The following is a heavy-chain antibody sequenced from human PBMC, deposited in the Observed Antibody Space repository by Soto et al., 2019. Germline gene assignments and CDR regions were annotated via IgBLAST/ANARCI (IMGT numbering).Heavy chain of an antibody. J-gene: IGHJ4*01. Sequence: QVQLQESGPGLVKPSRTLSLTCTVSGGSISSGGYYWSWIRQHPGTGLEWIGYISYSGSTYYIPSLKSGVTISVDTSKIQFSLILNSVTAADTAVYYCARGVLHWGQGTLVTVSS. CDR2: ISYSGST. CDR1: GGSISSGGYY. V-gene: IGHV4-31*03. CDR3: ARGVLH.